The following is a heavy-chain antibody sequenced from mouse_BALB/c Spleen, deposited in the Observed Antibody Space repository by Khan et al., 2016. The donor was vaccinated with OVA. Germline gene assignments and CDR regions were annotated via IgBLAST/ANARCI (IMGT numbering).Heavy chain of an antibody. CDR1: GYTFTEYT. CDR3: ASRGGWGFAY. Sequence: VQLKESGPELVKPGASVKISCKTSGYTFTEYTMHWVKQSQGKSLEWIGGFNPNNGDSSYNLKFKGKATLTVDKSSSTAYMELRSLTSEDSAVYYCASRGGWGFAYWGQGTLVTVSA. V-gene: IGHV1-18*01. J-gene: IGHJ3*01. D-gene: IGHD1-2*01. CDR2: FNPNNGDS.